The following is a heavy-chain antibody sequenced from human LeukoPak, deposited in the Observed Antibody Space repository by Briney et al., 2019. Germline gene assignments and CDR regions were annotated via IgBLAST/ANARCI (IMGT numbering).Heavy chain of an antibody. CDR2: IIPILGIA. CDR3: ARVIGSGRLYFDY. J-gene: IGHJ4*02. Sequence: SVKVSCKASGGTFSSYAISWVRQAPGQGLEWMGRIIPILGIANYAQRFQGRVTITADKSTSTAYTELSSLRSEDTAVYYYARVIGSGRLYFDYWGQGTLVTVSS. CDR1: GGTFSSYA. D-gene: IGHD3-10*01. V-gene: IGHV1-69*04.